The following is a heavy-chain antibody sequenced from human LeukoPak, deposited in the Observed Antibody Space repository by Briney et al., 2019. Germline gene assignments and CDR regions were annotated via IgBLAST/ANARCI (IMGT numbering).Heavy chain of an antibody. CDR3: ARRINYFDF. D-gene: IGHD2-15*01. CDR1: GDSITSYY. V-gene: IGHV4-59*08. J-gene: IGHJ4*02. CDR2: IYYSGIT. Sequence: SETLSLTCTVSGDSITSYYWSWIRQPPGKGLEWIGYIYYSGITNYNPSLKNRVTTSVVTSKNQFSLKLSSVTAADTAVYFCARRINYFDFWGQGILVTVSS.